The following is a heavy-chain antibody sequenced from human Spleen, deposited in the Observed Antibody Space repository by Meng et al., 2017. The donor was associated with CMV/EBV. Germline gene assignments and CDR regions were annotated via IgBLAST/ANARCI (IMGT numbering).Heavy chain of an antibody. CDR3: ARHKASAVPADY. J-gene: IGHJ4*02. CDR1: GYSFTSYW. CDR2: IYPGDSDT. Sequence: KVSCKGSGYSFTSYWIGWVRQMPGKGLEGMGIIYPGDSDTRYSPSFQGQVTISADKSISTAYLQWSSLKASDTAIYYCARHKASAVPADYWGQGTLVTVSS. V-gene: IGHV5-51*01. D-gene: IGHD3-10*01.